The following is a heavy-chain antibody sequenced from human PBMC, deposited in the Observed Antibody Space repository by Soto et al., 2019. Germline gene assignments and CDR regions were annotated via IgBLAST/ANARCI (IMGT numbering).Heavy chain of an antibody. J-gene: IGHJ5*02. CDR1: GIPSTSYA. Sequence: GVPLRPSCAAPGIPSTSYAMSGVRQAPGKGLEWVSAISGSGGSTYDADSVKGRFTISRDNSKNTLYLKMNSLRAEDTAVYYCAKDLIAAAGTEWFDPWGQGNLVTVSS. CDR3: AKDLIAAAGTEWFDP. V-gene: IGHV3-23*01. CDR2: ISGSGGST. D-gene: IGHD6-13*01.